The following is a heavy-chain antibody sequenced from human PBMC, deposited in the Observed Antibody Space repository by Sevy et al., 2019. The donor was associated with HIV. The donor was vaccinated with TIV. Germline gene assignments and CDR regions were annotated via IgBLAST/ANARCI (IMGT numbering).Heavy chain of an antibody. J-gene: IGHJ2*01. D-gene: IGHD1-7*01. CDR2: IKQDGSES. V-gene: IGHV3-7*01. CDR1: GFTLSNYW. Sequence: GGSLRLSCAASGFTLSNYWMTWFRQAPGKGLERMANIKQDGSESYYVDSVKGRFTISRDSAKNSLYLQMNSLRAEDTAVSYCARDSGTTETGRYFDLWGRGTLVTVSS. CDR3: ARDSGTTETGRYFDL.